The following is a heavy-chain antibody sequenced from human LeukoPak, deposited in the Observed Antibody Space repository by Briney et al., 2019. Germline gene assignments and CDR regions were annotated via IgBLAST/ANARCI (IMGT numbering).Heavy chain of an antibody. J-gene: IGHJ4*02. V-gene: IGHV4-31*03. CDR2: IYYSGST. CDR1: GGSISSGGYY. CDR3: ASARPLYYYDSSGYQLDY. Sequence: PSETLSLTCTVSGGSISSGGYYWSWIRQHPGKGLEWIGYIYYSGSTYYNPSLKSRVTMSVDTSKNQFSLKLSSVTAADTAVHYCASARPLYYYDSSGYQLDYWGQGTLVTVSS. D-gene: IGHD3-22*01.